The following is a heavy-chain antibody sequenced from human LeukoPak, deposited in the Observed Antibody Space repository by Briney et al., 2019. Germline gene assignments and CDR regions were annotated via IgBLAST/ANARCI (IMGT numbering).Heavy chain of an antibody. J-gene: IGHJ6*03. Sequence: GGSLRLSCAASGFIVKSNHMNWVRQAPGKGLEWVAYIQYDGSNEQYADSVKGRFSISRDSSKNILYLQLNSLRAEDTAVYYCAKDRCSNGIGCYYYYMDVWGKGTTVTISS. CDR3: AKDRCSNGIGCYYYYMDV. CDR2: IQYDGSNE. CDR1: GFIVKSNH. V-gene: IGHV3-30*02. D-gene: IGHD2-8*01.